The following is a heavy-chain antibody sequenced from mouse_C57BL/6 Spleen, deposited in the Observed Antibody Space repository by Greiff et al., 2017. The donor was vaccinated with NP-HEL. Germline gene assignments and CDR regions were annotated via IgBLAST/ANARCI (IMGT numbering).Heavy chain of an antibody. Sequence: QVQLKQPGAELVKPGASVKMSCKASGYTFTSYWITWVKQRPGQGLEWIGDIYPGSGSTNYNEKFKSKATLTVDTSSSTAYMQLSSLTSEDSAVYYCARMGAQATAMDYWGQGTSVTVSS. D-gene: IGHD3-2*02. J-gene: IGHJ4*01. CDR1: GYTFTSYW. CDR3: ARMGAQATAMDY. V-gene: IGHV1-55*01. CDR2: IYPGSGST.